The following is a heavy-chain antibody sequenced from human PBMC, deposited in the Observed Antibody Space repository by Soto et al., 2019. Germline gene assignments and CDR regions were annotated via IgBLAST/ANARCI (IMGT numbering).Heavy chain of an antibody. CDR3: ARVRYCSSTSCSIDYYYYYMDV. D-gene: IGHD2-2*01. Sequence: SETLSLTCAVSSGSIGSSNWWSWVRQPPGKGLEWIGEIYHSGSTNYNPSLKSRVTISVDKSKNQFSLKLSSVTAADTAVYYCARVRYCSSTSCSIDYYYYYMDVWGKGTTVTVSS. CDR2: IYHSGST. CDR1: SGSIGSSNW. V-gene: IGHV4-4*02. J-gene: IGHJ6*03.